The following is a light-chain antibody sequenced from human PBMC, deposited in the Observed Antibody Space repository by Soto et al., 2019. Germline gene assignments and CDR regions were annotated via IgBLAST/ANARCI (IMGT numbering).Light chain of an antibody. CDR1: QSVTARY. CDR2: VAS. CDR3: QQYGGLPT. V-gene: IGKV3-20*01. Sequence: EIVVAQSPGTLSLSPGDTATLSCTASQSVTARYVAWYQQKPGQTPRLLIFVASHRVTGIPDRFSGSGSGTDFTLTISRLEPEDFAVYYCQQYGGLPTFGQGTKLEIK. J-gene: IGKJ2*01.